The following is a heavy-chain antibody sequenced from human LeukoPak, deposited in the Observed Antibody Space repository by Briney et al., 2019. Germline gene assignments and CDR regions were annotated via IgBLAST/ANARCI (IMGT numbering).Heavy chain of an antibody. D-gene: IGHD3-16*02. V-gene: IGHV3-21*01. CDR3: ARGGRYAFDI. J-gene: IGHJ3*02. CDR1: GFTFSSYS. CDR2: ISSSSSYI. Sequence: GGSLRLSCAASGFTFSSYSMNWVRQAPAKGLEWVSTISSSSSYIYYADSVKGRFTISRDNAKNSLYLQMNSLRAEDTAVYYCARGGRYAFDIWGQGTMVTVSS.